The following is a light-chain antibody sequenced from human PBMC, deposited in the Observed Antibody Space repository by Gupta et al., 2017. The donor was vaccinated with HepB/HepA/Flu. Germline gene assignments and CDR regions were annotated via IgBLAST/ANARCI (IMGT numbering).Light chain of an antibody. Sequence: QSALTQPASVSGSPGRSITISCTGTTSDVGGYDSVSWYQQQPGKAPKLIIYAVNNRPSGVSNRFAGSKSGNSASLTISGLQAEDEANYYCSSYTTSSTLFGGGTKLTVL. J-gene: IGLJ2*01. CDR3: SSYTTSSTL. CDR1: TSDVGGYDS. V-gene: IGLV2-14*03. CDR2: AVN.